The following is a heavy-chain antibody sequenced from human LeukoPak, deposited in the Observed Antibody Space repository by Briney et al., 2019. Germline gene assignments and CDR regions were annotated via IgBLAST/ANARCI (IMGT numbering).Heavy chain of an antibody. J-gene: IGHJ5*02. V-gene: IGHV4-59*08. CDR1: GGSISSYY. CDR3: ARRVAPNTGGTYYYGSGSPNWFDP. Sequence: KPSETLSLTCTVSGGSISSYYWSWIRQPPGKGLEWIGYIYYSGSTNYNPSLKSRVTISVDTSKNQFSLKLSSVTAADTAVYYCARRVAPNTGGTYYYGSGSPNWFDPWGQGTLVTVSS. D-gene: IGHD3-10*01. CDR2: IYYSGST.